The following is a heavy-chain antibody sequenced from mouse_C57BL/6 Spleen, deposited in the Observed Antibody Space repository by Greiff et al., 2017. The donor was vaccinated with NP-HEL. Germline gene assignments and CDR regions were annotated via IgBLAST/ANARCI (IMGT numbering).Heavy chain of an antibody. CDR3: ASGETDYFDY. CDR1: GYSFTGYY. Sequence: VQLQQSGPELVKPGASVKISCKASGYSFTGYYMNWVKQSPEKSLEWIGEINPSTGGTTYNQKFKAKATLTVDKSYSTAYMQLKSLTAEDSAVYYCASGETDYFDYWGQGTTLTVAS. CDR2: INPSTGGT. V-gene: IGHV1-42*01. J-gene: IGHJ2*01.